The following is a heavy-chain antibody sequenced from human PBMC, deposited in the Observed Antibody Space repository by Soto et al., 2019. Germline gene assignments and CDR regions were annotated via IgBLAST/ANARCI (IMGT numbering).Heavy chain of an antibody. V-gene: IGHV3-23*01. CDR2: FTRNGNT. CDR1: GFTFSNYA. Sequence: EVQLLESAGGLEQPGGSLRLACAASGFTFSNYAMSWVRQPPGKGLEWVSTFTRNGNTYYADSVKGRFTISRDNSKNTLSQQMDSLRAEDTAVYYCAREFAPGSPNYDYWGLGTLVTVSS. J-gene: IGHJ4*02. CDR3: AREFAPGSPNYDY. D-gene: IGHD3-10*01.